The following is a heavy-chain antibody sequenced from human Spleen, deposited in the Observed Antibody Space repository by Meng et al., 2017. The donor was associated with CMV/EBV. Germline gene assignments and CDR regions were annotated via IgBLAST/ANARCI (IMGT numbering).Heavy chain of an antibody. Sequence: SETLSLTCTVSGGSISSYYWSWIRQPPGKGLEWIGYIYYSGSINYNPSLKSRVTISVDTSKNQFSLKLSSVTAADTAVYYCARELAAAGNFDYWGQGTLVTVSS. CDR2: IYYSGSI. V-gene: IGHV4-59*01. D-gene: IGHD6-13*01. J-gene: IGHJ4*02. CDR3: ARELAAAGNFDY. CDR1: GGSISSYY.